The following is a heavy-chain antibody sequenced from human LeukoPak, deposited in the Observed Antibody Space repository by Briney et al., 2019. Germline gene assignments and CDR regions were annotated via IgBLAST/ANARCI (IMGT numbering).Heavy chain of an antibody. D-gene: IGHD6-19*01. V-gene: IGHV3-43*02. CDR2: ISGDGGST. CDR1: GFTFDDYA. Sequence: GGSLRLSCAASGFTFDDYAMHWVRQAPGKGLEWVSRISGDGGSTYYADSVKGRFTISRDNSKTSLFLQMNRLTTDDTALYYCAKGHIAVADFDYWGQGTLVTVSS. J-gene: IGHJ4*02. CDR3: AKGHIAVADFDY.